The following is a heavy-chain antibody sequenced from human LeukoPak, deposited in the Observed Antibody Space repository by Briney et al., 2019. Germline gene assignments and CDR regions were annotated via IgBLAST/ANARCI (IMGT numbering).Heavy chain of an antibody. CDR1: GFTFYKYW. CDR3: ARIQLYHGDFDS. J-gene: IGHJ4*02. Sequence: GGSLRLSCAVSGFTFYKYWMTWVRQPPEKGLEWVASIRDDGSAKYYMDSVKGRFSISRDDAKNSLSLQMNSLRVEDTATYYCARIQLYHGDFDSWGQGTLVTVSS. V-gene: IGHV3-7*01. CDR2: IRDDGSAK. D-gene: IGHD1-1*01.